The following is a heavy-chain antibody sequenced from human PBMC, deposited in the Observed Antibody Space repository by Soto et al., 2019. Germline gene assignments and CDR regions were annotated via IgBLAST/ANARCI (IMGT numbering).Heavy chain of an antibody. V-gene: IGHV1-69*06. Sequence: QVQLVQSGAEVKKPGSSVKVSCKASGGTFSSYAISWVRQAPGQGLEWMGGIIPIFGTANYAQKFQGRVTITADKSTSTAYMELRSLSTEVTAVYYCANLGGTAMVKIDYWGQGTLVTVSS. CDR2: IIPIFGTA. J-gene: IGHJ4*02. D-gene: IGHD5-18*01. CDR1: GGTFSSYA. CDR3: ANLGGTAMVKIDY.